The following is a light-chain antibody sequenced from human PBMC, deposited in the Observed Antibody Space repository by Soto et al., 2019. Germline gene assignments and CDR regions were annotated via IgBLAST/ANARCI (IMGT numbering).Light chain of an antibody. V-gene: IGLV1-40*01. Sequence: QSVLTQPPSVSGAPGQRVTISCTGSSSNIGAIYDVHWYQQLPGTAPKLLIYGNSNRPSVVPDRFSGSKSGTSASLAITGLRAEDEADYYCQSYDSSLSGWVFGGGTKLTVL. CDR1: SSNIGAIYD. CDR3: QSYDSSLSGWV. CDR2: GNS. J-gene: IGLJ3*02.